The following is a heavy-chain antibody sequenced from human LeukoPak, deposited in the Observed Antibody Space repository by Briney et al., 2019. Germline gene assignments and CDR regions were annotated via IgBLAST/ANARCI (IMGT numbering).Heavy chain of an antibody. Sequence: PGRFLRLSCAASGFTFSSYGMHWVRHAPGKGLEWVAVIWYDGSNKYYADSVKGRFTISRDNSKNTLYLQMNSLRAEDTAVYYCASEGDYIPFDYWGQGTLVTVSS. V-gene: IGHV3-33*01. D-gene: IGHD4-17*01. CDR2: IWYDGSNK. J-gene: IGHJ4*02. CDR1: GFTFSSYG. CDR3: ASEGDYIPFDY.